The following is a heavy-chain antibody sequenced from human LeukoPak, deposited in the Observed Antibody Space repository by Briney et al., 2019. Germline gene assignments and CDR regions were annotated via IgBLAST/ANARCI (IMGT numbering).Heavy chain of an antibody. CDR1: GGSISSSSYY. CDR2: IYYSGST. Sequence: SETLSLTCTVSGGSISSSSYYWGWIRQPPGKGLEWIGSIYYSGSTYYIPSLKSRVTISVDTSKNQFSLKLSSVTAADTAVYYCARAEPHSSSWYDPTWFDPWGQGTLVTVSS. CDR3: ARAEPHSSSWYDPTWFDP. J-gene: IGHJ5*02. V-gene: IGHV4-39*07. D-gene: IGHD6-13*01.